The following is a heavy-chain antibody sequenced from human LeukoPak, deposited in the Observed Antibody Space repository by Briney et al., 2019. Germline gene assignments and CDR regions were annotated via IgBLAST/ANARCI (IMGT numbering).Heavy chain of an antibody. CDR2: IVVGSGNT. CDR1: GFTFTSSA. V-gene: IGHV1-58*02. J-gene: IGHJ1*01. Sequence: SVTVSFKASGFTFTSSAMQWVRQARGQRLEWIGWIVVGSGNTNYAQKFQERVTITRDMSTSTAYMELSSLRSEDTAVYYCAAGYYDSSGYYEGYFQHWGQGTLVTVSS. CDR3: AAGYYDSSGYYEGYFQH. D-gene: IGHD3-22*01.